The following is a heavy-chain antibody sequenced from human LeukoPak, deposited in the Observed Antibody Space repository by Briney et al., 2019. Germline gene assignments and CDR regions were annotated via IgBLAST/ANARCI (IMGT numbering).Heavy chain of an antibody. J-gene: IGHJ5*02. CDR3: ARAGIAYCGGDCPNWFDP. Sequence: GASVKVSCKASGYTFTSYDINRVRQATGQGLEWMGWMNPNSGNTGYAQKFQGRVTMTRNTSISTAYMELSSLRSEDTAVYYCARAGIAYCGGDCPNWFDPWGQGTLVTVSS. V-gene: IGHV1-8*01. D-gene: IGHD2-21*02. CDR1: GYTFTSYD. CDR2: MNPNSGNT.